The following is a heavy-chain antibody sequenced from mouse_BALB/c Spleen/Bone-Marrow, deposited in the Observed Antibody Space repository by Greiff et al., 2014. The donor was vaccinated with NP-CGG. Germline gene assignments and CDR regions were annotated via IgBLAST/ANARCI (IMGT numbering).Heavy chain of an antibody. D-gene: IGHD2-12*01. CDR1: GYTFTEYI. J-gene: IGHJ4*01. CDR2: FFPGSGSI. CDR3: ARHEDLDIRRRLGAMDY. Sequence: QVQLQQPGAELVKPGASVKLSCKASGYTFTEYIIHWIKQRSGQGLEWIGWFFPGSGSIKYNEKFKDKATLTADKSSSTVYMELGRLTSEDSAVYFCARHEDLDIRRRLGAMDYWGQGTSVTVSS. V-gene: IGHV1-62-2*01.